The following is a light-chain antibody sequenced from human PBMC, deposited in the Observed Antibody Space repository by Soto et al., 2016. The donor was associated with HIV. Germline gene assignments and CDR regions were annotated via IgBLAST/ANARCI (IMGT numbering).Light chain of an antibody. Sequence: DIQMTQSPSSLSASVGDRVSITCRASQGISTYLAWYQQKPGKVPKLLIYAASTLQSGVPSRFSGSGSGTDFTLTISSLQPEDVATYYCQKYNSAPPLTFGGGPRWRSN. CDR1: QGISTY. CDR3: QKYNSAPPLT. J-gene: IGKJ4*01. V-gene: IGKV1-27*01. CDR2: AAS.